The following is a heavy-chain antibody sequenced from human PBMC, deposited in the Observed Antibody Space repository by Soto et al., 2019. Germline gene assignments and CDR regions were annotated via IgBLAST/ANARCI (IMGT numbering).Heavy chain of an antibody. CDR1: GYTFTNYG. CDR3: ARDPLIVAVSSDYGMDV. J-gene: IGHJ6*02. CDR2: INVYNGNT. V-gene: IGHV1-18*01. Sequence: QVQLVQSGAEVKKPGASVKVSCKASGYTFTNYGINWVRQAPGQGLEWMGWINVYNGNTNYAQSLQGRVTMTTDTSXNXAYMELRSLRADDTAGYYCARDPLIVAVSSDYGMDVWGQGTTVTVSS. D-gene: IGHD2-21*01.